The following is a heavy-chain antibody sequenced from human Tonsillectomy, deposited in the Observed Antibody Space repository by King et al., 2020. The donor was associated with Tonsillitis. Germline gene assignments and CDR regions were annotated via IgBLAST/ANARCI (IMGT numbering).Heavy chain of an antibody. Sequence: VQSGGSLRLSCAASGFIFDEYAMHWVRQAPGKGLEWVSLISGDDGSTYYADSVKGRFTISRDNIKTSLYLQMNSLRTEDTALYYCAKEYGYGVFDYWGPGTLVTVSS. J-gene: IGHJ4*02. CDR1: GFIFDEYA. CDR3: AKEYGYGVFDY. D-gene: IGHD2-8*01. V-gene: IGHV3-43*02. CDR2: ISGDDGST.